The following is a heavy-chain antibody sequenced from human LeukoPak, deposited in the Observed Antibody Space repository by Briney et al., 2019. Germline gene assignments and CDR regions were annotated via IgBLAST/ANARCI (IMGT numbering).Heavy chain of an antibody. CDR2: ISAYNGNT. V-gene: IGHV1-18*01. CDR1: GYTFTSYG. D-gene: IGHD3-22*01. Sequence: ASVKVSCKASGYTFTSYGISWVRQAPGQGLEWMGWISAYNGNTNYAQKLQGRVTMTTDTSTSTASMELRSLRSDDTAVYYCARDISSGQIFDYWGQGTLVTVSS. CDR3: ARDISSGQIFDY. J-gene: IGHJ4*02.